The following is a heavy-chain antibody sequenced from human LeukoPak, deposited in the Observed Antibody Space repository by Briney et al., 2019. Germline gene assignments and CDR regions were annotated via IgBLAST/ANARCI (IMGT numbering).Heavy chain of an antibody. Sequence: PGGSLRLSCAASGFTFSSYDMHWVRQATGKGLEWVSAIGTAGDTYYPGSVKGRFTISRENAKNSLYLQMNSPRAGDTAVYYCARARQKGWFDPWGQGTLVTVSS. CDR3: ARARQKGWFDP. V-gene: IGHV3-13*01. CDR1: GFTFSSYD. CDR2: IGTAGDT. J-gene: IGHJ5*02.